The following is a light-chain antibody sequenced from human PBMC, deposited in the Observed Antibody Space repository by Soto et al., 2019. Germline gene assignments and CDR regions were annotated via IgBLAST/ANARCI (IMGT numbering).Light chain of an antibody. CDR1: SSNIGAHYD. Sequence: QSVLTQPPSVSGAPGQRVTIYCTGSSSNIGAHYDVHWYQQFPGTAPRLLIYGYTNRPSGVPYRFSGSKSGTSASLAITGLQADDEADYHCQSYDSSLSGWVFGGGTKVTVL. CDR2: GYT. CDR3: QSYDSSLSGWV. J-gene: IGLJ3*02. V-gene: IGLV1-40*01.